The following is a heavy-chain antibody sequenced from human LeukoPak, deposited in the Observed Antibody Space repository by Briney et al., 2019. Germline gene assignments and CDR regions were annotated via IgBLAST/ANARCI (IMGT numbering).Heavy chain of an antibody. Sequence: GGSLRLSCAASGFTFSDYYMSWIRQAPGKGLEWVSYISSSGSTIYYADSVKGRFTISRDNAKNSLYLQMNSLRAEDTAVYYCAKDRGSGWDDAFDIWGQGTMVTVSS. CDR2: ISSSGSTI. CDR1: GFTFSDYY. D-gene: IGHD6-19*01. V-gene: IGHV3-11*01. J-gene: IGHJ3*02. CDR3: AKDRGSGWDDAFDI.